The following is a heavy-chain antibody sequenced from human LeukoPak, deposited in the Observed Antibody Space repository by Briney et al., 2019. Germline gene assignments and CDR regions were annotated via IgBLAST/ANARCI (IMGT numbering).Heavy chain of an antibody. CDR3: ARGKYTSFDN. Sequence: SQTLSLTCAISGDSIFTNNVAWNWIRQSPSRGLEWLGRTYCRSKWSFDYAVSVKSRITINADTSKNQFSMQLSSVTPEDTAVYYCARGKYTSFDNWGQGTLVTVSS. D-gene: IGHD6-6*01. CDR1: GDSIFTNNVA. CDR2: TYCRSKWSF. J-gene: IGHJ4*02. V-gene: IGHV6-1*01.